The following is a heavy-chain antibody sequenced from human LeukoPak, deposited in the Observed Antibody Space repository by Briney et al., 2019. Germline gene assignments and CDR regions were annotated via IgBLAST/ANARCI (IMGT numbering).Heavy chain of an antibody. CDR2: ISSSGSTI. CDR1: GFAFTDYY. V-gene: IGHV3-11*01. CDR3: ARSNSGWFDH. J-gene: IGHJ5*02. D-gene: IGHD6-19*01. Sequence: PGGSLRLSCAVSGFAFTDYYMSWIRQAPGKGLEWISYISSSGSTIYYADSVKGRFTISRDNAKNSVYLQMNSLRAEDTAVYYCARSNSGWFDHWGQGTLVTVSS.